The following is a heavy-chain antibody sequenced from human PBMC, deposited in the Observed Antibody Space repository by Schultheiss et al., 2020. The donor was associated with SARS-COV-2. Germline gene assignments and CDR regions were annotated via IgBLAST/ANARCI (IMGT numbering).Heavy chain of an antibody. Sequence: SETLSLTCTVSGGSISSGGYYWSWIRQPAGKGLEWIGRIYTSGSTNYNPSLKSRVTMSVDTSKNQFSLKLSSVTAADTAVYYCASLPIAAAGTVDYWGQGTLVTVSS. CDR1: GGSISSGGYY. J-gene: IGHJ4*02. CDR3: ASLPIAAAGTVDY. D-gene: IGHD6-13*01. CDR2: IYTSGST. V-gene: IGHV4-61*02.